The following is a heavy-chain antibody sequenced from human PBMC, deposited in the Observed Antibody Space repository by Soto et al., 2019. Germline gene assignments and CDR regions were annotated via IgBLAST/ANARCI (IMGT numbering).Heavy chain of an antibody. V-gene: IGHV5-10-1*01. CDR3: AREVVVVVAARDYYYGMDV. CDR2: IDPSDSYT. D-gene: IGHD2-15*01. Sequence: PVESVKISCNGSGYSFTSYWISWVRQMPWKGLEWMGRIDPSDSYTNYSPSFQGHVTISADKSISTAYLQWSSLRASDTAMYYCAREVVVVVAARDYYYGMDVWGQGTTVTVSS. J-gene: IGHJ6*02. CDR1: GYSFTSYW.